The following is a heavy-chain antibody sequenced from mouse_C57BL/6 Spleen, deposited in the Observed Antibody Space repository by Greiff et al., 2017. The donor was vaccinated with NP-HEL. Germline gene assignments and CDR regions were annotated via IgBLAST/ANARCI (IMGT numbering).Heavy chain of an antibody. Sequence: EVQVVESGPELVKPGASVKIPCKASGYTFTDYNMDWVKQSHGKSLEWIGDINPNNGGTIYNQKFKGKATLTVDKSSSTAYMELRSLTSEDTAVYYCAREGADGYYYAMDYWGQGTSVTVSS. CDR1: GYTFTDYN. CDR2: INPNNGGT. CDR3: AREGADGYYYAMDY. V-gene: IGHV1-18*01. J-gene: IGHJ4*01. D-gene: IGHD2-3*01.